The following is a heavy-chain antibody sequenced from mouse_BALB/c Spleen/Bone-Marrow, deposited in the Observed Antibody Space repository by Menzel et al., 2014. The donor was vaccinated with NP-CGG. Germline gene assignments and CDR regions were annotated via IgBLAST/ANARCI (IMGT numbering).Heavy chain of an antibody. CDR2: IEPSDSYT. CDR1: GYTFTNYW. Sequence: VKLMESGAEVVKPGASVKVSCKASGYTFTNYWMHWVKQRPGQGLEWIGEIEPSDSYTNCNQDFKGKATLTVGKSSSTAYMQLSSLTSEDSAVYYCARGRTTVVSDYWGQGTSLTVSS. D-gene: IGHD1-1*01. J-gene: IGHJ2*02. CDR3: ARGRTTVVSDY. V-gene: IGHV1-69*02.